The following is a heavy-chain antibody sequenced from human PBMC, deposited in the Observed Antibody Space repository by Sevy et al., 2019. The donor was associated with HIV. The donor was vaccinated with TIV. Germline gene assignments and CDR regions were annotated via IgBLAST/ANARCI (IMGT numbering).Heavy chain of an antibody. CDR2: ISYDGSNK. J-gene: IGHJ4*02. D-gene: IGHD3-3*01. CDR3: AKECSPQHYDFWSGYPQPYYFDY. V-gene: IGHV3-30*18. Sequence: GGSLRLSCAASGFTFSSYGMHWVRQAPGKGLEWVAVISYDGSNKYYADSVKGRFTISRDNYKNTLYLQMNSLRAEDTAAYYCAKECSPQHYDFWSGYPQPYYFDYWGQGTLVTVSS. CDR1: GFTFSSYG.